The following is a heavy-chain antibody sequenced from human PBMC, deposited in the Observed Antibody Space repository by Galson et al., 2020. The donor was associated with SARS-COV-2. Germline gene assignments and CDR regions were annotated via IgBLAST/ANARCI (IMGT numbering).Heavy chain of an antibody. V-gene: IGHV1-46*04. J-gene: IGHJ4*02. CDR3: AREWGDINSSVFDY. D-gene: IGHD2-21*01. CDR1: GYTFISFY. Sequence: ASVKVSCKASGYTFISFYIHWVRQAPGQGLEWMGVINPSGDITSYAQKWRGRVTVTRDMSTQTVYMELSSLTSEDTAVYYCAREWGDINSSVFDYWGQGRLVVVSS. CDR2: INPSGDIT.